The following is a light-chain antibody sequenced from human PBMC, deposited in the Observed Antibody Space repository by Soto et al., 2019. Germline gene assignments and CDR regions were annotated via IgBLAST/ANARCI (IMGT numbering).Light chain of an antibody. CDR3: QVWVTSSDQV. CDR2: DDS. V-gene: IGLV3-21*02. Sequence: SYELTQPPSVSVAPGQTARIPCGKNNIGGKSVHWYQQKPGQAPVLVVYDDSDRPSGIPERFSGSNSGNTATLTISGVEDGDEADYYCQVWVTSSDQVFGGGTQLTVL. CDR1: NIGGKS. J-gene: IGLJ2*01.